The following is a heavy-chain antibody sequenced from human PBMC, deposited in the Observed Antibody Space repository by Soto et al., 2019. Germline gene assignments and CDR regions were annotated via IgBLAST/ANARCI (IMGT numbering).Heavy chain of an antibody. J-gene: IGHJ5*02. V-gene: IGHV3-48*02. D-gene: IGHD5-18*01. CDR3: VCFRDTANNEIYP. Sequence: KAMEWISYISTSGSTIYYADSVKGRFTLSRDNAKNSLYLQMNSLRDEDTAVYYCVCFRDTANNEIYPCG. CDR2: ISTSGSTI.